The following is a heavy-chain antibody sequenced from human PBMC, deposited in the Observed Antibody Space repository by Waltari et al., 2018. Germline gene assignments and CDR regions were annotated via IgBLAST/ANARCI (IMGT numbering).Heavy chain of an antibody. CDR2: IYHSGST. Sequence: QVQLQESGPGLVKPSETLSLTCAVSGYSISSGYYWGWIRQPPGKGLEWIGSIYHSGSTSYNPSLKSRVTISVDTSKNQFSLKLSSVTAADTAVYYCARHIGDYTDAFDIWGQGTMVTVSS. J-gene: IGHJ3*02. D-gene: IGHD5-12*01. CDR3: ARHIGDYTDAFDI. CDR1: GYSISSGYY. V-gene: IGHV4-38-2*01.